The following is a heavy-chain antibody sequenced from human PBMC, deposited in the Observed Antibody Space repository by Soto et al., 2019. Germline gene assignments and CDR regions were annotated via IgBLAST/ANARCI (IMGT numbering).Heavy chain of an antibody. V-gene: IGHV4-39*01. Sequence: SETLSLTCTVSGGSISSSSYYWGWIRQPPGKGLEWIGSIYYSGSTYYNPSLKSRVTISVDTSKNQFSLKLSSVTAADTAVYYCAGISVRGPTPNYYYGMDVWGQGTTVTVSS. D-gene: IGHD3-10*01. J-gene: IGHJ6*02. CDR2: IYYSGST. CDR3: AGISVRGPTPNYYYGMDV. CDR1: GGSISSSSYY.